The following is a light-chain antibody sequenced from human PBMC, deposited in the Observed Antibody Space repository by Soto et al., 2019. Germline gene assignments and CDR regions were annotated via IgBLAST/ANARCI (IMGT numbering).Light chain of an antibody. J-gene: IGLJ1*01. V-gene: IGLV2-14*01. Sequence: QSVLTQPASVSGSPGQSITISCTGTSSDVGGYNYVSWYQQHPGKAPKLMIYDVSNRPSGVSNRFSGSKSGNTASLTISGLQAEDEADYYCSSYTSSRTSEFGTGTKVTVL. CDR2: DVS. CDR1: SSDVGGYNY. CDR3: SSYTSSRTSE.